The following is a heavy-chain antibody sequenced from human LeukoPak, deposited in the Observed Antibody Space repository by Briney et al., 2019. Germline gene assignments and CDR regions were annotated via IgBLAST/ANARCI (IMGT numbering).Heavy chain of an antibody. Sequence: GESLKISCKGSGYKFSSYWIGWVRQMPGKGLEWMGIIYPGDSDTRYSPSFQGQVTISADKSISTAYLQWSSLKASDTAMYYCARHKDEYYYDSSGHTPIDYWGQGTLVTVSS. CDR1: GYKFSSYW. CDR3: ARHKDEYYYDSSGHTPIDY. V-gene: IGHV5-51*01. D-gene: IGHD3-22*01. J-gene: IGHJ4*02. CDR2: IYPGDSDT.